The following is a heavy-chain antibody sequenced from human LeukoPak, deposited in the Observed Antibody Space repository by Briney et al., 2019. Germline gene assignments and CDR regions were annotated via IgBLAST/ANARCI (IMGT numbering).Heavy chain of an antibody. CDR2: ISGDSRYI. V-gene: IGHV3-21*01. Sequence: SGGSLRLSCAASGFTFSSYSMNWVRQAPGKGLERVSAISGDSRYIYYADSVRGRFTISRDNAENSLYLQMNSLRVEDTAVYYCARAPTVLVGYCSSSSCQADYWGQGTLVTVSS. CDR3: ARAPTVLVGYCSSSSCQADY. J-gene: IGHJ4*02. D-gene: IGHD2-2*01. CDR1: GFTFSSYS.